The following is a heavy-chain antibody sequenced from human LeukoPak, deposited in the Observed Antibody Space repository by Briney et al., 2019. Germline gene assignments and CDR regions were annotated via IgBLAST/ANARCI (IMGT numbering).Heavy chain of an antibody. D-gene: IGHD5-12*01. CDR3: ARDEYSGLYYYMDV. V-gene: IGHV3-48*03. Sequence: GGSLRLSCAASGFSFSSYEMNWVRQAPGKGLEWVSYIGSTTNSIYYADSVKGRFTISRDNAKKSLHLQMNSLSAEDTAVYYCARDEYSGLYYYMDVWGKGTTVTVSS. J-gene: IGHJ6*03. CDR2: IGSTTNSI. CDR1: GFSFSSYE.